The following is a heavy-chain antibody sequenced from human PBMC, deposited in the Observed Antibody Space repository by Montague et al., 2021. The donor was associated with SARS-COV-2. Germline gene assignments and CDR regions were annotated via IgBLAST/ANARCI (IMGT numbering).Heavy chain of an antibody. J-gene: IGHJ5*02. CDR2: INHSGST. CDR1: GGSFSNYY. CDR3: ARGGTVTTVVAPKRTRGSNWLDP. Sequence: SETLSLTCAVSGGSFSNYYWSWVRQPPGKGLEWIGEINHSGSTXXXPSXXXRVTISVDTSKNQFSLTLSSGSAADTAVYYCARGGTVTTVVAPKRTRGSNWLDPWGQGTLVTVSS. V-gene: IGHV4-34*01. D-gene: IGHD4-17*01.